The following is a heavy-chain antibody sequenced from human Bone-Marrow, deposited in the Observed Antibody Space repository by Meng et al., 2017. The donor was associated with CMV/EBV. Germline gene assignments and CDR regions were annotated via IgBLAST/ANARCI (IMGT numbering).Heavy chain of an antibody. CDR2: IWYDGSNK. V-gene: IGHV3-33*06. J-gene: IGHJ5*02. CDR3: AKDRYSGSYYGGGVGS. CDR1: GFTFSSYG. Sequence: GGSLRLSCAASGFTFSSYGMHWVRQAPGKGLEWVAVIWYDGSNKYYADSVKGRFTISRDNSKNTLYLQMNSLRAEDTAVYYCAKDRYSGSYYGGGVGSWGQGTLVTVSS. D-gene: IGHD1-26*01.